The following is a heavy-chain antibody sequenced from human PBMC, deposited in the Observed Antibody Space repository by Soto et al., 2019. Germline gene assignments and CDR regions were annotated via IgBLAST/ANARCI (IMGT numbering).Heavy chain of an antibody. CDR2: IYYSGST. Sequence: SETLSLTCTVSGGSISSGDYYWSWIRQPPWKGLELIGYIYYSGSTYYNPSLKSRVTISVDTSKNQFSLKLSSVTAADTAVYYCARDRGSLGMDVWGQGTTVTVS. D-gene: IGHD5-12*01. J-gene: IGHJ6*02. CDR3: ARDRGSLGMDV. V-gene: IGHV4-30-4*01. CDR1: GGSISSGDYY.